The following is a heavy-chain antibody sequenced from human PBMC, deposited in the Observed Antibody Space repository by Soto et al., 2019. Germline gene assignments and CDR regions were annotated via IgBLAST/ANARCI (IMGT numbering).Heavy chain of an antibody. CDR2: IRSDGSGT. CDR1: GFNFDSSA. J-gene: IGHJ4*02. CDR3: ARDYGGLSK. D-gene: IGHD4-17*01. V-gene: IGHV3-74*01. Sequence: EVPLVESGGGVVQPGGSLRLSCAASGFNFDSSAMDWVRQAPGKGLVWVARIRSDGSGTIYAASVKGRFTISRDNVKNTLYLQMNSLRAEDTAVYYCARDYGGLSKWGQGTLVTVSS.